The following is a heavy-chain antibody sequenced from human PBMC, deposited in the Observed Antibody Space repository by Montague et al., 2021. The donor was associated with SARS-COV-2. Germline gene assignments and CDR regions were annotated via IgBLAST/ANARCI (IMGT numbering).Heavy chain of an antibody. D-gene: IGHD2-2*01. CDR1: GFTFTNYA. Sequence: SLRLSCTASGFTFTNYAMSWVRRAPGKGLEWVSVISGGRTHYADSVKGRFTISRDNSKSTLYLQMNSLRAEDTAVYYCTKEGQDCDSSSCYFDWGQGTLVTVSS. V-gene: IGHV3-23*01. J-gene: IGHJ1*01. CDR3: TKEGQDCDSSSCYFD. CDR2: ISGGRT.